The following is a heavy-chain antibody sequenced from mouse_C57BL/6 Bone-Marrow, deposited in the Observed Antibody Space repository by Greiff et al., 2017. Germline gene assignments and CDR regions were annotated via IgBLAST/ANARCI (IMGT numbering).Heavy chain of an antibody. CDR1: GFTFSSYA. CDR3: ARVRAGTGFAY. D-gene: IGHD4-1*01. CDR2: ISDGGSYT. J-gene: IGHJ3*01. Sequence: DVKLVESGGGLVKPGGSLKLSCAASGFTFSSYAMSWVRQTPEKRLEWVATISDGGSYTYYPDNVKGRFTISRDNAKNNLYLQMSHLKSEDTAMYYCARVRAGTGFAYWGQGTLVTVSA. V-gene: IGHV5-4*03.